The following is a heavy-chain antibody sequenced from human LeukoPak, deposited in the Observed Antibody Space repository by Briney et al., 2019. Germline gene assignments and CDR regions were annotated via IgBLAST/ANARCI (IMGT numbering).Heavy chain of an antibody. CDR1: GGTFSSYA. J-gene: IGHJ6*02. CDR2: IIPTFGTV. Sequence: SVKVSCKASGGTFSSYAISWVRQAPGQGLEWMGGIIPTFGTVNYAQKFQGRVTITADESTSTAYMELSSLRSEDTAVYYCASNKFYYYYGMDVWGQGTTVTVSS. D-gene: IGHD2/OR15-2a*01. CDR3: ASNKFYYYYGMDV. V-gene: IGHV1-69*13.